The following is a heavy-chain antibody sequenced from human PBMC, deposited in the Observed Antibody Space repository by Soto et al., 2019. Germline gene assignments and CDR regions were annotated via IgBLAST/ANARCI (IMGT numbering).Heavy chain of an antibody. CDR2: IYHSGST. J-gene: IGHJ4*02. CDR1: GGSISSSNW. D-gene: IGHD2-2*03. Sequence: SETLSLTCAVSGGSISSSNWWSWVRQPPGKGLEWIGYIYHSGSTYYNPSLKSRVTISVDRSKNQFSLKLSSVTAADTAVYFCAREGNLGRWIQPLDSWGQGTLVTVS. V-gene: IGHV4-4*02. CDR3: AREGNLGRWIQPLDS.